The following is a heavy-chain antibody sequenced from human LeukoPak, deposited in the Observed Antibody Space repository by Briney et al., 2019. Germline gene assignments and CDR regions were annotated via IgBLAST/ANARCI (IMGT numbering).Heavy chain of an antibody. CDR2: IKKDGSEK. V-gene: IGHV3-7*01. J-gene: IGHJ6*03. Sequence: GGSLRLSCAASGFTFSRYWMSWVRQAPGKGLEWVANIKKDGSEKYYVDSVKGRFTISRDNAKNSLYLQMNSLRAEDTAVYYCARDVRGAYYYYMDVWGKGTTVTISS. CDR3: ARDVRGAYYYYMDV. D-gene: IGHD3-10*02. CDR1: GFTFSRYW.